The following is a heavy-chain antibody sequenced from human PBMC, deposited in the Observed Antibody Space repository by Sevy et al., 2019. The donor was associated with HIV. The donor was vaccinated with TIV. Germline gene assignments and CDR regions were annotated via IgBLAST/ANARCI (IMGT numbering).Heavy chain of an antibody. CDR2: IFPGDSYT. Sequence: GESLKISCKGSGYNFPNYWIGWVRQMPGKGLEWMGIIFPGDSYTTYSPSFQGQVTISADRSINTAYLQWSSLKASDSAIMVNAAPPPSWDFWGQGTLVTVSS. CDR3: AAPPPSWDF. CDR1: GYNFPNYW. J-gene: IGHJ4*02. D-gene: IGHD5-18*01. V-gene: IGHV5-51*01.